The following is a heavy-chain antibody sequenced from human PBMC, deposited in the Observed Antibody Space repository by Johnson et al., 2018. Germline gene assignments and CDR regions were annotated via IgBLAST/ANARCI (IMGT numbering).Heavy chain of an antibody. Sequence: VQLVQSGGGLIQPGGSXRLYCAASEFTFSTYAMSWVRQAPGKGLEGVSVITGSGSSTYYADSVKGRFTITRDNSKNTVNLQMNSLRVEDPTVYYCAKGRNWMLRGVHQHRDSWGQGTLVTVSS. CDR1: EFTFSTYA. J-gene: IGHJ4*02. CDR3: AKGRNWMLRGVHQHRDS. D-gene: IGHD3-10*01. V-gene: IGHV3-23*04. CDR2: ITGSGSST.